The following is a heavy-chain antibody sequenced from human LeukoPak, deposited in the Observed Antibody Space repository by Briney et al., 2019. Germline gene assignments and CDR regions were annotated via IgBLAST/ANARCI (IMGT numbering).Heavy chain of an antibody. D-gene: IGHD1-26*01. V-gene: IGHV3-7*03. CDR1: GFTFSSYW. CDR2: INHNGNVN. Sequence: GGSLRLSCAASGFTFSSYWMNWARQAPGKGLEWVASINHNGNVNYYVDSVKGRFTISRDNAKNSLYLQMSNLRAEDTAVYYCAKTPGAADYWGQGTLVTVSS. J-gene: IGHJ4*02. CDR3: AKTPGAADY.